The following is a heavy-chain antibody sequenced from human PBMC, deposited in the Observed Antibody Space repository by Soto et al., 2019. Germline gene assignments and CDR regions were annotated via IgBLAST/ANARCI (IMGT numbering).Heavy chain of an antibody. CDR1: GFTFNRYA. CDR2: ISDTGLST. V-gene: IGHV3-23*01. J-gene: IGHJ4*02. CDR3: ANRFYDASGVAH. Sequence: GGSLRLSCAASGFTFNRYAMTWVRQAPGKGLEWVSSISDTGLSTYYADSVKGRFTISRDNSMNTLYLQMNSLRVGDTAQYYWANRFYDASGVAHWGQGTLVTVPS. D-gene: IGHD3-22*01.